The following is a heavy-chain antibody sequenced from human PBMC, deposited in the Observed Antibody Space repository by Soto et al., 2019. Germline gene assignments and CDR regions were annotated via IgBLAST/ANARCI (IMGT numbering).Heavy chain of an antibody. CDR1: GFTFTTYW. CDR2: INGDGSST. V-gene: IGHV3-74*01. D-gene: IGHD1-1*01. CDR3: TRGPRASSTGTGAH. J-gene: IGHJ4*02. Sequence: GSLRLSCAASGFTFTTYWMHWVRQVPGKGLVWVSRINGDGSSTTYADSVKGRFTISRDNAKNTLYLQMNSLRAEDTAVYYCTRGPRASSTGTGAHWGQGTLVTVSS.